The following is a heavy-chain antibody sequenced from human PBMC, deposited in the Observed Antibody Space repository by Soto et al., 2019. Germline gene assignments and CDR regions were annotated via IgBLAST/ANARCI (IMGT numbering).Heavy chain of an antibody. V-gene: IGHV1-2*04. CDR1: GYTFTGYY. J-gene: IGHJ4*02. CDR3: ARAGYSSGWSDY. D-gene: IGHD6-19*01. Sequence: ASVKVSCKASGYTFTGYYMHWVRQAPGQGLEWMGWINPNSGGTNYAQKFQGWVTMTRDTSISTAYMELSRLRSDDTAVYYGARAGYSSGWSDYWGQGTLVTVSS. CDR2: INPNSGGT.